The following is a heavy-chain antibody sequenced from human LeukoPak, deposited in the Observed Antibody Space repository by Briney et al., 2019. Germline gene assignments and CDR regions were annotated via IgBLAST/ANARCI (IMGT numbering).Heavy chain of an antibody. V-gene: IGHV3-15*01. Sequence: GGSLRLSCAASGFTFTNAWMSWVRQAPGKGLEWVGRIKSKTDGGTTDYAAPVKGRFTISRDDSKNTLYLQLNSLKTKDTAVYYCSKLWFGEYDWGQGTLVTVSS. CDR3: SKLWFGEYD. CDR1: GFTFTNAW. CDR2: IKSKTDGGTT. J-gene: IGHJ4*02. D-gene: IGHD3-10*01.